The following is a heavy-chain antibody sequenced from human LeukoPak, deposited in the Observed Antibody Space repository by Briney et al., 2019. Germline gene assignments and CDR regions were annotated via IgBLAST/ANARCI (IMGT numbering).Heavy chain of an antibody. CDR1: GFTFDDYG. Sequence: GGSLRLSCAASGFTFDDYGMNWVRQAPGKGLEWVSSISTSSSYIYYADSVKGRFTISRDNARNSLYLQMNSLRVEDTAVYYCARDSGNYLDAFDIWGQGTMVTVSS. J-gene: IGHJ3*02. D-gene: IGHD1-26*01. CDR2: ISTSSSYI. CDR3: ARDSGNYLDAFDI. V-gene: IGHV3-21*01.